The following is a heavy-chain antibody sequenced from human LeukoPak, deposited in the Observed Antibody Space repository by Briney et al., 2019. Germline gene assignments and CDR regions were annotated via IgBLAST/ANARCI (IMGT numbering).Heavy chain of an antibody. J-gene: IGHJ4*02. CDR1: GFTFSSYS. V-gene: IGHV3-21*01. Sequence: GGSLRLSCAASGFTFSSYSMNWVRQAPGKGLEWVSSISSSSSYIYYADSVKGRFTISRDNAENSLYLQMNSLRAEDTAVYYCARDLDSRFDYWGQGTLVTVSS. CDR3: ARDLDSRFDY. CDR2: ISSSSSYI. D-gene: IGHD6-13*01.